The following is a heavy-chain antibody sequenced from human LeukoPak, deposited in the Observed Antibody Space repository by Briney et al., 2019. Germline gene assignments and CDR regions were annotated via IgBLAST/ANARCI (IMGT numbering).Heavy chain of an antibody. V-gene: IGHV4-4*07. J-gene: IGHJ5*02. CDR1: GGSISNYY. CDR3: ARDGSYYYGSGSYPNWFDP. CDR2: IYRSGST. D-gene: IGHD3-10*01. Sequence: PSETLSLTCTVSGGSISNYYWGWIRQPAGKTLEWIGRIYRSGSTDYNPSLKSRVTMSVDTSKNQFSLKLSSVTAADTAVYYCARDGSYYYGSGSYPNWFDPWGQGTLVTVSS.